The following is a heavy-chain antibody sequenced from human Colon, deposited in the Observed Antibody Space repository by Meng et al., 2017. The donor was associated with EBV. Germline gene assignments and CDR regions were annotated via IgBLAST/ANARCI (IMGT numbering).Heavy chain of an antibody. CDR1: GNTFASYG. V-gene: IGHV1-18*01. Sequence: QVNLLVSGRELKKPWASGWFSCEASGNTFASYGISWLRQAPGQGLEWMGWFVNNVDTYSAQKFQGRVTMTTDTHTSTAFMELRSLRSDDTAVYYCARGTPGRSYSDYWGQGTLVTVSS. J-gene: IGHJ4*02. CDR2: FVNNVDT. D-gene: IGHD3-10*01. CDR3: ARGTPGRSYSDY.